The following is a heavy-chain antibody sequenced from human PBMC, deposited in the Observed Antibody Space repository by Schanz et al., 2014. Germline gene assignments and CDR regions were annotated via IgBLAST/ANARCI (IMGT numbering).Heavy chain of an antibody. D-gene: IGHD3-10*01. CDR2: INTGGDST. Sequence: EVHLLDSGGGLVQPGGSLRLSCAASGFTFSTYAMAWVRQAPGKGLEWVSSINTGGDSTYYADSVKGRFTISRDNSRDTVYLQMNSLRAEDTAVYYCAKGRFGELSAFDIWGQGTMVTVSS. J-gene: IGHJ3*02. V-gene: IGHV3-23*01. CDR3: AKGRFGELSAFDI. CDR1: GFTFSTYA.